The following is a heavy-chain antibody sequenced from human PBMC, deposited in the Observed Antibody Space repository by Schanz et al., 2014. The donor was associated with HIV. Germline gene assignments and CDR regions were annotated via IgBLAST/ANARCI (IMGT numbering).Heavy chain of an antibody. CDR1: GFNFNNYA. J-gene: IGHJ4*02. V-gene: IGHV3-23*01. CDR2: ISDSGDGT. Sequence: EVQLLDSGGGLVQPGGSLRLSCAASGFNFNNYAMTWVRQAPGKGLEWVSTISDSGDGTYYADSMKGRVTISRDNSKNILYLQMNSLRAEDTALYYCSKATSGSRGWYTGSDWGQGTLVTVSS. D-gene: IGHD6-19*01. CDR3: SKATSGSRGWYTGSD.